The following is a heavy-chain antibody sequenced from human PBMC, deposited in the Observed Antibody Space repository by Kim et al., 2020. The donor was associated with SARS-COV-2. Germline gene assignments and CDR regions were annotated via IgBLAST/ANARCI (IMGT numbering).Heavy chain of an antibody. CDR3: AKDGHYYDSSGRNWFDP. D-gene: IGHD3-22*01. J-gene: IGHJ5*02. Sequence: VKGRFTISRDNSKNTLYLQMNSLRAEDTAVYYCAKDGHYYDSSGRNWFDPWGQGTLVTVSS. V-gene: IGHV3-23*01.